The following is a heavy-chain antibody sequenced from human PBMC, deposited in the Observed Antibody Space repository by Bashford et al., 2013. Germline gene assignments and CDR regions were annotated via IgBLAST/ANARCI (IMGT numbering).Heavy chain of an antibody. CDR3: ARDLDGYRYFDY. J-gene: IGHJ4*02. CDR2: IFADGGST. V-gene: IGHV3-23*01. Sequence: VRQAPGKGLEWASAIFADGGSTYYADSVKGRFSISRDNSKNTFYMQMNSLRTEDTAVYYCARDLDGYRYFDYWGQGTLVTVSS. D-gene: IGHD5-24*01.